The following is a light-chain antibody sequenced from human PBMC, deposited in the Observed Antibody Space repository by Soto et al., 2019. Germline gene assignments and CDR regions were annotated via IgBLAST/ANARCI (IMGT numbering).Light chain of an antibody. J-gene: IGKJ1*01. V-gene: IGKV3-20*01. CDR3: QQYGSSPQT. CDR2: GAS. CDR1: QSVSTNY. Sequence: EIVLTQSPGTLSLSPGERATLSCRASQSVSTNYFAWYQQKPGQAPRLLIYGASSRATGIPDRFSGSGSGIDFTLTISRLEPEDFAVYYWQQYGSSPQTFGQGTKVEIK.